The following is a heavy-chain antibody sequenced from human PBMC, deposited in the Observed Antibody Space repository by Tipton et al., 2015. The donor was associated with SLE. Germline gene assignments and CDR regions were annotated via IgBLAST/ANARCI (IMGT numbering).Heavy chain of an antibody. D-gene: IGHD1-26*01. CDR2: IYTSGSA. CDR1: GGSISRGAYY. J-gene: IGHJ6*03. CDR3: ATGYSGSYSYYFYMDV. Sequence: TLSLTCTVSGGSISRGAYYWSWIRQPAGKGLEWIGRIYTSGSANYNPSLKSRVTISLDASKNQFSLKLTSVTAADTAVYYCATGYSGSYSYYFYMDVWGIGTTVTVSS. V-gene: IGHV4-61*02.